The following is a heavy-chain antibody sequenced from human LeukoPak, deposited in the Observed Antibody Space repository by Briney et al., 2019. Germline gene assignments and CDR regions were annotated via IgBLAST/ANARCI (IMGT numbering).Heavy chain of an antibody. CDR1: GYSFTNHW. D-gene: IGHD3-10*01. Sequence: KSGESLKISCKGSGYSFTNHWIGWVRQMPGKGLEWMGIIYPGDSETRYSPSFQGQVTISADRSISTAYLQWSSLKASDTAMYYCARRGSGTYDFDYWGQGTLVTVSS. J-gene: IGHJ4*02. V-gene: IGHV5-51*01. CDR3: ARRGSGTYDFDY. CDR2: IYPGDSET.